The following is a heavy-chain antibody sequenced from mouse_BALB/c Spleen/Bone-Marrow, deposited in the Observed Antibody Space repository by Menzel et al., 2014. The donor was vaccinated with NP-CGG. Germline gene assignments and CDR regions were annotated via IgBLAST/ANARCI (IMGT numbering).Heavy chain of an antibody. CDR1: GYTFTDYY. CDR3: ARILYWYFDV. Sequence: VQLQQSGPELVKPGASVKISCKASGYTFTDYYINWVKQKPGQGLEWIGCIYPGSGNTKYNEKFKGKATLTVDTSSSTAYMQLSSLTSEDTAVYFCARILYWYFDVWGAGTTVTVSS. CDR2: IYPGSGNT. V-gene: IGHV1-84*02. J-gene: IGHJ1*01.